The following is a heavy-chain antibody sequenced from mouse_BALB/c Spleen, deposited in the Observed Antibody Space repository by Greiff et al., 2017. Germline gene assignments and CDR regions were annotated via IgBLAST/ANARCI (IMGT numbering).Heavy chain of an antibody. CDR2: INPSNGRT. J-gene: IGHJ4*01. CDR3: ARTTVVADYYAMDY. Sequence: VQLQQPGAELVKPGASVKLSCKASGYTFTSYWMHWVKQRPGQGLEWIGEINPSNGRTNYNEKFKSKATLTVDKSSSTAYMQLSSLTSEDSAVYYCARTTVVADYYAMDYWGQGTSVTVSS. CDR1: GYTFTSYW. D-gene: IGHD1-1*01. V-gene: IGHV1S81*02.